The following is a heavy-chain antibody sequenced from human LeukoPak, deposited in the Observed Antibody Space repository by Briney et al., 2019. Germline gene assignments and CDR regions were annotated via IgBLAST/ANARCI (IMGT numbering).Heavy chain of an antibody. D-gene: IGHD3-9*01. J-gene: IGHJ5*02. V-gene: IGHV3-23*01. CDR3: AKDLHDILTGSPPGWFDP. CDR2: ISGSGGST. Sequence: GGSLRLSCAASGFTFSSYAMSWVRQAPGKGLEWVSAISGSGGSTYYADSVKGRFTISRDNSKNRLYLQMNSLRAEDTAVYYCAKDLHDILTGSPPGWFDPWGQGTLVTVSS. CDR1: GFTFSSYA.